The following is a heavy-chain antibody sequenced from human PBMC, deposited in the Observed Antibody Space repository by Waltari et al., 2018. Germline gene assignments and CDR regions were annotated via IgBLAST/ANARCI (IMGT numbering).Heavy chain of an antibody. Sequence: QVQLQESGQGLVKPSGTLSLTCAVSGDSISGNYWWSWVRQSPEKGLEWSGQVYHSGKTHYNPSLQSRVTISVDKPKNQFSLNLNSVTAADTAVYYCAGDRAIGLFFDYWGRGTLVTVSS. V-gene: IGHV4-4*02. CDR2: VYHSGKT. CDR3: AGDRAIGLFFDY. J-gene: IGHJ4*02. CDR1: GDSISGNYW. D-gene: IGHD2-2*01.